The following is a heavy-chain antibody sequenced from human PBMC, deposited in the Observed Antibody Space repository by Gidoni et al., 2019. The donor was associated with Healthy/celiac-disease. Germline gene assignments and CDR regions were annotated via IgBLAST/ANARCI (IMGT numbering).Heavy chain of an antibody. CDR2: INPRGGST. J-gene: IGHJ6*03. V-gene: IGHV1-46*03. CDR3: AYEYSSTLDYYYYMDV. D-gene: IGHD6-6*01. CDR1: GYPFTSYF. Sequence: QVQLVQSGAEVNKPVASVQVSCKASGYPFTSYFMHWVRQAPGQGLEWMGIINPRGGSTIEAQKLQGRATMTRDTSTSTVYMELSSRRSEDTAVYYCAYEYSSTLDYYYYMDVWGKGNTVTVSS.